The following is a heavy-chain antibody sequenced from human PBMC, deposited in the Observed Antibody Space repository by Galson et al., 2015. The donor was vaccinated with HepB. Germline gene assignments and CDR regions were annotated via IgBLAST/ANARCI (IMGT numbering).Heavy chain of an antibody. Sequence: VKVSCKVSGYTFTDYYMHWVQQAPGKGLEWMGLVDPEDGETIYAEKFQGRVTITADTSTDTAYMELSSLRSEDTAVYYCATVSTTPPYYYYYMDVWGKGTTVTVSS. V-gene: IGHV1-69-2*01. CDR2: VDPEDGET. J-gene: IGHJ6*03. D-gene: IGHD2/OR15-2a*01. CDR1: GYTFTDYY. CDR3: ATVSTTPPYYYYYMDV.